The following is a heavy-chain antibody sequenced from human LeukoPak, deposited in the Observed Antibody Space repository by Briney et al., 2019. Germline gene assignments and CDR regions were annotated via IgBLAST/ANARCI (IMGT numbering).Heavy chain of an antibody. D-gene: IGHD5-12*01. CDR2: MHYSGIT. CDR3: ARYPYSDSGVWQAFDY. Sequence: PSETLSLTCIVSGGSISSGSHDWGWIRQPPGKGLEWTGSMHYSGITYYNPSLTSRVTISVDTSKNQFSLRLTSVTAADTAVYYCARYPYSDSGVWQAFDYWGQGTLVTVSS. J-gene: IGHJ4*02. V-gene: IGHV4-39*01. CDR1: GGSISSGSHD.